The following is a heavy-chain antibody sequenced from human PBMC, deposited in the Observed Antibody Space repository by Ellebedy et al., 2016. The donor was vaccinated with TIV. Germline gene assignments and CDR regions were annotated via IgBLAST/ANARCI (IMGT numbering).Heavy chain of an antibody. D-gene: IGHD3-3*01. J-gene: IGHJ4*02. V-gene: IGHV3-33*01. CDR1: GLTFNNYG. Sequence: PGGSLRLSCAASGLTFNNYGLHWVRQAPGKGLEWVAFIWFDGSTKYYADSVRGRFTISRDNSENTLYLQMNSLKAEDTAMYYCARDIRWDWSGQRLDSWGQGTLVTVSS. CDR3: ARDIRWDWSGQRLDS. CDR2: IWFDGSTK.